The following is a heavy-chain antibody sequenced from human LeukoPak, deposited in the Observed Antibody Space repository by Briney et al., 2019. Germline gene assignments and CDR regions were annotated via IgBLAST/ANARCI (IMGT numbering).Heavy chain of an antibody. CDR1: GFTFSGYS. Sequence: EPGGSLRLSCTASGFTFSGYSMNWIRQAPGKGLEWVSSFGTRSTSIYHAGSVKGRFAISRDNAKNSLYLQMNSLRAEDTAVYYCAREVSEGFDFWGQGTLVTVSS. CDR2: FGTRSTSI. D-gene: IGHD3-22*01. J-gene: IGHJ4*02. CDR3: AREVSEGFDF. V-gene: IGHV3-21*01.